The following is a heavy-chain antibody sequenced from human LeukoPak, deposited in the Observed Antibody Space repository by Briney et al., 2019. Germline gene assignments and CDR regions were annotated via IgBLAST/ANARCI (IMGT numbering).Heavy chain of an antibody. J-gene: IGHJ3*02. CDR2: IRYDGSNK. Sequence: GGSLRLSCAASGFTFSSYGMHWVRQAPGKGLEWVAFIRYDGSNKYYADSVKGRFTISRDNSKNTLYLQMNSLRAEDTAVYYCAKDRGANWNWASDIWGQGTMVTVSS. CDR3: AKDRGANWNWASDI. CDR1: GFTFSSYG. D-gene: IGHD1-1*01. V-gene: IGHV3-30*02.